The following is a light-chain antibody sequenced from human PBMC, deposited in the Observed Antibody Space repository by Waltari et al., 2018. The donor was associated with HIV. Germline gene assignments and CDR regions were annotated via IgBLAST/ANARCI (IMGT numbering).Light chain of an antibody. J-gene: IGKJ1*01. CDR3: HQSYSTPRT. CDR1: QSVSRN. Sequence: DIQIAPAPSSLFASVGDRSNITFRASQSVSRNLNWYQQKPGKAPKLLIYATSSLQSGVPSRFSGSGSGTDFTLTISSLQSEDFATYYCHQSYSTPRTFGQGTKVEIK. CDR2: ATS. V-gene: IGKV1-39*01.